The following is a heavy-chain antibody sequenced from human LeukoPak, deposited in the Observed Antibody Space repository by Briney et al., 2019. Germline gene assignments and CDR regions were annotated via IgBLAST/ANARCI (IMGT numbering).Heavy chain of an antibody. V-gene: IGHV4-59*01. D-gene: IGHD3-3*01. Sequence: PSETLSLTCSVSGGSISSYYWSWIRQPPGKGLEWIGYIYYSGSTNYNPSLKSRVTISVDTSKNQFALKLSSVTAADTAVYYCARGKYYDFWSGYSLSYYFDYWGQGTLVTVSS. CDR2: IYYSGST. CDR3: ARGKYYDFWSGYSLSYYFDY. J-gene: IGHJ4*02. CDR1: GGSISSYY.